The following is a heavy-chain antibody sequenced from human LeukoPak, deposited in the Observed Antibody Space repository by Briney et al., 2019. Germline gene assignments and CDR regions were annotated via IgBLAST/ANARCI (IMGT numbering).Heavy chain of an antibody. CDR1: GGSISSGDYY. CDR2: IYYSGST. CDR3: ARGAGYSYGYQDAFDI. D-gene: IGHD5-18*01. Sequence: SETLSLTCTVSGGSISSGDYYWSWIRQPPGKGLEWIGYIYYSGSTNYNPSLKSRVTISVDTSKNQFSLKLSSVTAADTAVYYCARGAGYSYGYQDAFDIWGQGTMVTVSS. J-gene: IGHJ3*02. V-gene: IGHV4-61*08.